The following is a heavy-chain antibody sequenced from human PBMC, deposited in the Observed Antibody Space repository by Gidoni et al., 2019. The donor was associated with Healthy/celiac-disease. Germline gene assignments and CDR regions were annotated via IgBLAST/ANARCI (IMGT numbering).Heavy chain of an antibody. CDR2: IIPILGIA. CDR1: GGTFSSYT. CDR3: ARETRELRELDY. J-gene: IGHJ4*02. D-gene: IGHD1-26*01. Sequence: QVQLVQSGAEVKKPGSSVKVSCKASGGTFSSYTISWVRQAPGQGLEWMGRIIPILGIANYAQKFQGRVTITADKSTSTAYMELSSLRSEDTAVYYCARETRELRELDYWGQGTLVTVSS. V-gene: IGHV1-69*08.